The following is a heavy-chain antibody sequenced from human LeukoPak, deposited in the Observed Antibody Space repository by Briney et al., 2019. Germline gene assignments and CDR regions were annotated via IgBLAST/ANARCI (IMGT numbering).Heavy chain of an antibody. D-gene: IGHD5-12*01. V-gene: IGHV1-69*13. J-gene: IGHJ6*03. CDR3: ARSRYSGYDYRYYYYYMDV. CDR2: NIPIFGTA. CDR1: GYTLTELS. Sequence: GASVKVSCKVSGYTLTELSMHWVRQAPGQGLEWMGGNIPIFGTANYAQKFQGRVTITADESTSTAYMELSSLRSEDTAVYYCARSRYSGYDYRYYYYYMDVWGKGTTVTVSS.